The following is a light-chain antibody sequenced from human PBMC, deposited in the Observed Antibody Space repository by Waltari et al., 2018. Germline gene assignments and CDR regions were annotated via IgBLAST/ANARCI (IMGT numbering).Light chain of an antibody. CDR1: QSVGRS. Sequence: IVFPQPPGTLPMSPGERSTLSCRASQSVGRSLAWYQQKPGQAHRLLIYGASSRATGVPDRFSGSGSGTDFSLTISRLEPEDFAVYYCQHYVRLPVTFGQGTKVEIK. CDR3: QHYVRLPVT. CDR2: GAS. J-gene: IGKJ1*01. V-gene: IGKV3-20*01.